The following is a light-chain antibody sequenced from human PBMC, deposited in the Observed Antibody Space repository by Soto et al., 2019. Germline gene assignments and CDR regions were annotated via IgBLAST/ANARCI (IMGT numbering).Light chain of an antibody. V-gene: IGLV2-14*01. CDR2: DVS. Sequence: QSALTRPASVSGSPGQSITISCTGSSSDVGGYNYVSWYQQHPGKAPKLMIYDVSNRPSGVSNRFSGSKSANTASLTISGLQAEDEADYYCSSYSSSSTLFGGGTKLTVL. CDR1: SSDVGGYNY. CDR3: SSYSSSSTL. J-gene: IGLJ2*01.